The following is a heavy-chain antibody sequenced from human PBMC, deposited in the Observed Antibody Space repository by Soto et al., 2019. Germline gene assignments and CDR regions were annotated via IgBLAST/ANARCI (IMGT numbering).Heavy chain of an antibody. CDR1: GFTFSSYS. CDR2: ISSSGTTI. CDR3: ARSTSGTYFG. Sequence: VQLVESGGGLVQPGGSLRLSCAGSGFTFSSYSMNWVRQAPGKGLEWVSYISSSGTTIYYADSVKGRFTISRDNAKNSLFLQMNSLRDEDTAVYYCARSTSGTYFGWGQGTLVTVSS. D-gene: IGHD1-26*01. V-gene: IGHV3-48*02. J-gene: IGHJ4*02.